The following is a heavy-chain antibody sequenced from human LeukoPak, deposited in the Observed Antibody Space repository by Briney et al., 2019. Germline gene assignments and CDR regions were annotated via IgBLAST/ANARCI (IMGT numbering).Heavy chain of an antibody. Sequence: SVKVSCKASGGTFSSYAISWVRQAPGQGLEWMGGIIPIFGTANYAQKFQGRVTITADESTSTAYMELSSLRSEDTAVYYCATLAVAGTPIGLYWGQGTLVTVSS. CDR1: GGTFSSYA. V-gene: IGHV1-69*13. CDR2: IIPIFGTA. D-gene: IGHD6-19*01. CDR3: ATLAVAGTPIGLY. J-gene: IGHJ4*02.